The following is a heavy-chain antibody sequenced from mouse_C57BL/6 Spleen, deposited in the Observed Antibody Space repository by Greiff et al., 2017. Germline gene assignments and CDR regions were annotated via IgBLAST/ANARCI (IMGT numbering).Heavy chain of an antibody. D-gene: IGHD1-3*01. CDR1: GFTFSDYG. V-gene: IGHV5-17*01. Sequence: EVQRVESGGGLVKPGGSLKLSCAASGFTFSDYGMHWVRQAPEKGLEWVAYISSGSSTIYYADTVKGRCTISRDNAKNTRFLQMTSLRSEDTAMYYCASNYYAMDYWGQGTSVTVSS. CDR3: ASNYYAMDY. CDR2: ISSGSSTI. J-gene: IGHJ4*01.